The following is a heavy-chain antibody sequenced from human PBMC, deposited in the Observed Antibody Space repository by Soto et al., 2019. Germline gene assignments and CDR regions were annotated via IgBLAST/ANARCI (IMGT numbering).Heavy chain of an antibody. V-gene: IGHV3-48*01. CDR3: ATRDPYSSSSDFDY. J-gene: IGHJ4*02. CDR2: ISSSSSTI. Sequence: GSLRLSCAASGFTFSSHSMNWVRQAPGKGLEWVSYISSSSSTIYYADSVKGRFTISRDNAKNSLYLQMNSLRAEDTAVYYCATRDPYSSSSDFDYWGQGTLVTVSS. D-gene: IGHD6-13*01. CDR1: GFTFSSHS.